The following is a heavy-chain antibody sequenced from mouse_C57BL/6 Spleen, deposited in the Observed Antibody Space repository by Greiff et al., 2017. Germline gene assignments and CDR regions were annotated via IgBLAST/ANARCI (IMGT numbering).Heavy chain of an antibody. CDR2: ISDGGSYT. D-gene: IGHD1-1*01. V-gene: IGHV5-4*01. CDR3: ARDRITVVAGTRDY. J-gene: IGHJ4*01. CDR1: GFTFSSYA. Sequence: EVHLVESGGGLVKPGGSLKLSCAASGFTFSSYAMSWVRQTPEKSLEWVATISDGGSYTYYPDNVKGRFTISRDNAKNNLYMQMSHLKSEDTARYYCARDRITVVAGTRDYWGQGTSVTVSS.